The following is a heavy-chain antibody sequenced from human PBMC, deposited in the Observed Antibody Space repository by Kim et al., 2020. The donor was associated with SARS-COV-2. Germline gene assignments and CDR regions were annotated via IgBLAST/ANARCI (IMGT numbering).Heavy chain of an antibody. CDR2: IIPIFGTA. D-gene: IGHD2-2*01. CDR1: GGTFSSYA. V-gene: IGHV1-69*13. J-gene: IGHJ4*02. CDR3: ARDAGRYCSSTSCQGGDY. Sequence: SVKVSCKASGGTFSSYAISWVRQAPGQGLEWMGGIIPIFGTANYAQKFQGRVTITADESTSTAYMELSSLRSEDTAVYYCARDAGRYCSSTSCQGGDYWGQGTLVTVSS.